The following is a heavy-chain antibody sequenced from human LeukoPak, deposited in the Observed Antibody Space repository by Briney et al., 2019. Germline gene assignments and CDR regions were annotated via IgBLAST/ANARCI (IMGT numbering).Heavy chain of an antibody. V-gene: IGHV1-2*06. J-gene: IGHJ5*02. Sequence: ASVKVSCKASGYTFTGYYMHWVRQAPGQGLEWMGRINPNSGGTNYAQKFQGRVTMTGDTSISTAYMELSRLRSDDTAVYYCARELRVPGQGYCSGGSCYKRWFDPWGQGTLVTVSS. CDR3: ARELRVPGQGYCSGGSCYKRWFDP. CDR1: GYTFTGYY. D-gene: IGHD2-15*01. CDR2: INPNSGGT.